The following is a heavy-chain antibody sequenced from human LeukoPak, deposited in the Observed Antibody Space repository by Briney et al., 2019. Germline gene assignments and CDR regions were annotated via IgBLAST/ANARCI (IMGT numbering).Heavy chain of an antibody. Sequence: ASVKVSCKASGYTFTSYGISWVRQAPGQGLEWMGWISAYNGNTNYALKLQGRVTVTTDTSTSTAYMELRSLRSDDTAVYYCARDPGYPGYYYGMDVWGQGTTVTDSS. J-gene: IGHJ6*02. CDR3: ARDPGYPGYYYGMDV. CDR1: GYTFTSYG. V-gene: IGHV1-18*01. CDR2: ISAYNGNT. D-gene: IGHD5-12*01.